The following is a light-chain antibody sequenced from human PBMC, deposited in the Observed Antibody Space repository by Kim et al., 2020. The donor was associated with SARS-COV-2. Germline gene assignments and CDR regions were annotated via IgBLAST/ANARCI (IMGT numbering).Light chain of an antibody. CDR2: DNN. V-gene: IGLV1-51*01. CDR3: TTWDTSLRAVV. J-gene: IGLJ2*01. Sequence: GQKVIISCSGSSSNIENNYVSWYQQFPGTAPKLLIYDNNKRPSGIPDRFSGSKSGTSATLGITGLQTGDEADYYCTTWDTSLRAVVFGGGTQLTVL. CDR1: SSNIENNY.